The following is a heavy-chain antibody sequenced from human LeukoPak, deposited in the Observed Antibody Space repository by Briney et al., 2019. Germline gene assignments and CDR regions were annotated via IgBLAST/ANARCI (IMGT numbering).Heavy chain of an antibody. CDR3: AKDLHGDYEWVL. V-gene: IGHV3-23*01. Sequence: ETLSLTCAVYGGSFSGYYWSWVRQAPGKGLEWVSAISGSGGSTYYADSVKGRFTISRDNSKNTLYLQMNSLRAEDTAVYYCAKDLHGDYEWVLWGQGTLVTVSS. D-gene: IGHD4-17*01. J-gene: IGHJ4*02. CDR2: ISGSGGST. CDR1: GGSFSGYY.